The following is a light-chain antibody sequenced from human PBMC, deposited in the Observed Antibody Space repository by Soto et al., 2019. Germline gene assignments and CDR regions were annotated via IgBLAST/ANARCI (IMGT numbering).Light chain of an antibody. J-gene: IGLJ1*01. Sequence: QSVLTQPASVSGSPGQSITISCAGTSGVVGGYNYVSWYQQHPGSAPTLMIYHVSDRPSGVSDRFSASKSGNTASLTVSGLQAEDEADYYCSSYTTSNTFVFATGTKVTVL. CDR3: SSYTTSNTFV. CDR2: HVS. CDR1: SGVVGGYNY. V-gene: IGLV2-14*01.